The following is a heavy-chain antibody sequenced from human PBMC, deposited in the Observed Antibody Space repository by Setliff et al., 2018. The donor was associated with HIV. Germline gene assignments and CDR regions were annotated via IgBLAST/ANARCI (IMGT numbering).Heavy chain of an antibody. D-gene: IGHD3-22*01. CDR3: ARGLSFYDPGGFDY. Sequence: SETLSLTCTVSGGSISSYYWSWIRQPPGKGLEWIGYIYASGSTNYNPSLKSRVTISVDTSKDQFSLKLSSVTAADTAVYYCARGLSFYDPGGFDYWGQGTLVTVS. J-gene: IGHJ4*02. CDR2: IYASGST. V-gene: IGHV4-4*09. CDR1: GGSISSYY.